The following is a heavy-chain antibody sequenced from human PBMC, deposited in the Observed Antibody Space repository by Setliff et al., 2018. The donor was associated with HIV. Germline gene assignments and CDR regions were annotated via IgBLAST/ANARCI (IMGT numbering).Heavy chain of an antibody. CDR2: ITPILGTT. D-gene: IGHD5-18*01. CDR1: GGTFNNYA. Sequence: ASVKVSCKASGGTFNNYAISRVRQAPGQGLEWMGGITPILGTTNYAQKIQGRVKFSADESTGTAYMDLTRLRVDDTAIYYCARGTWMQARWWFDSWGQGTQVTVSS. V-gene: IGHV1-69*13. J-gene: IGHJ5*01. CDR3: ARGTWMQARWWFDS.